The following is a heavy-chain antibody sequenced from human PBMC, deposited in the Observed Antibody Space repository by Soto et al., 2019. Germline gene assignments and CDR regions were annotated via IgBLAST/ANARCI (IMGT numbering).Heavy chain of an antibody. Sequence: GGSLRLSCAASGFTFSSYGMHWVRQAPGKGLEWVSLITDDGGNKYYADSVKGRFTISRDNSRNTVYLQMNSLRADDTAVYYCAKDRLAGGFDYWGQGTLVTVSS. CDR1: GFTFSSYG. D-gene: IGHD3-16*01. CDR2: ITDDGGNK. V-gene: IGHV3-30*18. J-gene: IGHJ4*02. CDR3: AKDRLAGGFDY.